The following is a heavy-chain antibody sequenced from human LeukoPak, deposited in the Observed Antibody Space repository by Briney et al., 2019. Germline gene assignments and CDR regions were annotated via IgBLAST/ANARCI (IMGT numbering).Heavy chain of an antibody. CDR3: ARGARAGYNLEPFDY. CDR2: IYYSGST. J-gene: IGHJ4*02. Sequence: SETLSLTCTVSGGSISSYYWSWIRQPPGKGLEWIGYIYYSGSTKYNPSLKSRVTISVDTSKNQFSLRLRSVTAADTAVYYCARGARAGYNLEPFDYWGQGTLVTVSS. CDR1: GGSISSYY. D-gene: IGHD5-24*01. V-gene: IGHV4-59*08.